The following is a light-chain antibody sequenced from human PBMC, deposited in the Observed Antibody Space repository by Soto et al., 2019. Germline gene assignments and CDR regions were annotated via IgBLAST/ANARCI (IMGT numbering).Light chain of an antibody. CDR3: APWDDSLNGPV. V-gene: IGLV1-44*01. CDR1: SSNIGSNT. J-gene: IGLJ3*02. Sequence: QAVVTQPPSASGTPGQRVTISCSGSSSNIGSNTVNWYQQLPGTAPRLLIYATNQRPSGVPDRFSGSKSGTSASLAISGLQSEDEADYYCAPWDDSLNGPVFGGGTKLTVL. CDR2: ATN.